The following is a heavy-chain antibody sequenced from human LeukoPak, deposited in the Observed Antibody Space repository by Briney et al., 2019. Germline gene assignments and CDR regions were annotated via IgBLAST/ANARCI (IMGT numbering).Heavy chain of an antibody. J-gene: IGHJ6*02. CDR3: AKLLRLGELFYGMDV. Sequence: GGSLRLSCAASGFTFSSYAMSWVRQAPGKGLEWVSAISGSGGSTYYADSVKGRFTISRDNSKNTLYLQMNSLRAEDTAVYYCAKLLRLGELFYGMDVWGQGATVTVSS. CDR2: ISGSGGST. CDR1: GFTFSSYA. V-gene: IGHV3-23*01. D-gene: IGHD3-16*01.